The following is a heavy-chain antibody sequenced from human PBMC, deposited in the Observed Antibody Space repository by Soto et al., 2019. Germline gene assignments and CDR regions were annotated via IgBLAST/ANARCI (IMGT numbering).Heavy chain of an antibody. D-gene: IGHD1-26*01. V-gene: IGHV1-18*01. J-gene: IGHJ4*02. CDR3: ARDTGAPLDY. Sequence: ASVKVSCKASGGTFSSYAISWVRQAPGQGLEWMGWISAYNGNTNYAQKLQGRVTMTTDTSTSTAYMELRSLRSDDTAVYYCARDTGAPLDYWGQGTLVTVSS. CDR1: GGTFSSYA. CDR2: ISAYNGNT.